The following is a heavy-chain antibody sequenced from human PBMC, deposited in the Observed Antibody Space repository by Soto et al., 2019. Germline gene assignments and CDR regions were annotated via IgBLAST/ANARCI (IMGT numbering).Heavy chain of an antibody. D-gene: IGHD3-16*01. Sequence: SRPTLVNPTQTLTLTCTFSGFSLSSSGLCVSWIRQPPGKALEWLARIDWNDNKYYSTSLKTRLTISGDTSENQVVLTMTNMDPADTATYYCVRTRDDYLSNGGGVLLHWGQGTLVTVSS. V-gene: IGHV2-70*11. CDR2: IDWNDNK. J-gene: IGHJ4*02. CDR1: GFSLSSSGLC. CDR3: VRTRDDYLSNGGGVLLH.